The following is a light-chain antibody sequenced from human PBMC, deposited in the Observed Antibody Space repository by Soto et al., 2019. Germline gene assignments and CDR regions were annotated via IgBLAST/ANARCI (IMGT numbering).Light chain of an antibody. CDR1: QSILYSSNNKNY. Sequence: DIVMTQSPDSLAVSLGERATINCKSSQSILYSSNNKNYLAWYQQKPGQPPKLLIYWASTRESGVPDRFSGSGSGTDFTLTISNLQAEDVAVYYCQHYYETPRTFGQGTTVEIK. CDR3: QHYYETPRT. V-gene: IGKV4-1*01. J-gene: IGKJ1*01. CDR2: WAS.